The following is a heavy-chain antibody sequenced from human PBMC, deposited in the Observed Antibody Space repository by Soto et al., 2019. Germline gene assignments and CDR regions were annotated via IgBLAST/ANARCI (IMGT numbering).Heavy chain of an antibody. CDR2: ISYDGSNK. J-gene: IGHJ4*02. CDR1: GFTFSSYA. Sequence: PGGSLRLSCAASGFTFSSYAMHWVRQAPGKGLEWVAVISYDGSNKYYADSVKGRFTISRDNSKNTLYLQMNSLRAEDTAVYYCARDRCSSTSCYGGGYYFDYWGQGTLVTVSS. V-gene: IGHV3-30-3*01. D-gene: IGHD2-2*01. CDR3: ARDRCSSTSCYGGGYYFDY.